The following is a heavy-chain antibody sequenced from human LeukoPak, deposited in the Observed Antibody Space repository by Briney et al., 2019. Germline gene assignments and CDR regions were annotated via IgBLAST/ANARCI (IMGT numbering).Heavy chain of an antibody. D-gene: IGHD3-9*01. Sequence: SQTLSLACAISGDSVSSNNGAWNWIRQSPSRGLEWLGRTYYRSKWYNDYAGSLISRITISPDTSKNQFSLQLYSVTPEDTAVYYCARDVGTTGWHTFDYWGQGTLVTVSS. CDR3: ARDVGTTGWHTFDY. J-gene: IGHJ4*02. CDR2: TYYRSKWYN. V-gene: IGHV6-1*01. CDR1: GDSVSSNNGA.